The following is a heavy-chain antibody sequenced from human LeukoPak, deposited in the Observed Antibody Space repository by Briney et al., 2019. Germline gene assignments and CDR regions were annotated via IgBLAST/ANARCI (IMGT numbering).Heavy chain of an antibody. CDR2: MHPGDSTS. Sequence: GESLKISCQGSGYSFTSYWIGWVRLMPGKGLEWMGIMHPGDSTSRYNPSFQGQVTISADKSTTTASLQWSSLKASDTAMYYCAKETPGKYGTVVWGQGTTVTVSS. CDR1: GYSFTSYW. CDR3: AKETPGKYGTVV. D-gene: IGHD2-15*01. J-gene: IGHJ6*02. V-gene: IGHV5-51*01.